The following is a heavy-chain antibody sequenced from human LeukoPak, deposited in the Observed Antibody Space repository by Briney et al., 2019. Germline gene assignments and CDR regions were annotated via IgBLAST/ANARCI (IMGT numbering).Heavy chain of an antibody. J-gene: IGHJ6*02. CDR1: RFTFSSYA. V-gene: IGHV3-30-3*01. Sequence: PGGSLRLSCAASRFTFSSYAMHWVRQAPGKGLEWVAVISYDGSNKYYADSVKGRFTISRDNSKNTLYLQMNSLRAEDTAVYYCARDTLYCSSTSCQTYYYYGMDVWGQGTTVTVSS. CDR2: ISYDGSNK. D-gene: IGHD2-2*01. CDR3: ARDTLYCSSTSCQTYYYYGMDV.